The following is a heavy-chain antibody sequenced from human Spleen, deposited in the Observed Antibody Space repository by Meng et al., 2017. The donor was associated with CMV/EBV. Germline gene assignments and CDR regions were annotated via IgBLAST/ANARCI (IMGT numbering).Heavy chain of an antibody. Sequence: GGSLRLSCAASGFTFDDYAMHWVRQAPGKGLEWVSGISWNSGSIGYADSVKGRFTISRDNAKNSLYLQMNSLRAEDTAVYYCAREASSSLYFDYWGQGTLVTVSS. D-gene: IGHD6-13*01. J-gene: IGHJ4*02. CDR1: GFTFDDYA. V-gene: IGHV3-9*01. CDR3: AREASSSLYFDY. CDR2: ISWNSGSI.